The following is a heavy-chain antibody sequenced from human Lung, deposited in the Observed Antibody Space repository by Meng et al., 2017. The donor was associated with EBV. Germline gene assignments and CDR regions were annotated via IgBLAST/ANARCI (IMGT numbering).Heavy chain of an antibody. CDR3: AKDCFGARDY. J-gene: IGHJ4*02. CDR2: INEDGSIV. V-gene: IGHV3-74*01. Sequence: EAQVRESXXGLVQPGGFLRLSCVGSGISAYWVHWVRQVPGKGLVWVSRINEDGSIVNYADSVKGRLTIFRDNAKNTVSLQMNSLRVEDTALYYCAKDCFGARDYWGQGTLVNVSS. CDR1: GISAYW. D-gene: IGHD1-26*01.